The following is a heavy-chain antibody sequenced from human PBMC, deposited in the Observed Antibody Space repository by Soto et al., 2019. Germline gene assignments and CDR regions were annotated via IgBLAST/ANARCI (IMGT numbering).Heavy chain of an antibody. Sequence: EVRLAESGGGLVQPGGSLRLSCATSGVTVTYNHMTWVRQAPGKGLEWVTYIHPSADVYYADSVKGRFTISRDNFDNTVSLQMNSLRAEDTALYYCAAGMDNAKIHYWGQGTLVTVSS. D-gene: IGHD2-8*01. CDR1: GVTVTYNH. J-gene: IGHJ4*02. V-gene: IGHV3-66*01. CDR3: AAGMDNAKIHY. CDR2: IHPSADV.